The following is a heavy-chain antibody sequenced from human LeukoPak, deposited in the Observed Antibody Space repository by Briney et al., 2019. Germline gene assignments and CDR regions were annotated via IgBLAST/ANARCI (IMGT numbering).Heavy chain of an antibody. V-gene: IGHV3-21*01. CDR3: ARVGTRSNKYYDFWSGYYSPNDYMDV. CDR2: ISSSSSDI. J-gene: IGHJ6*03. Sequence: GGSLRLSCAASGFTFSSYSMNWARQAPGKGLEWVSSISSSSSDIYYADSVKGRCTLSRDNAKNSLYLQMNSLRAEDTAVYYCARVGTRSNKYYDFWSGYYSPNDYMDVWGKRTKVTLSS. CDR1: GFTFSSYS. D-gene: IGHD3-3*01.